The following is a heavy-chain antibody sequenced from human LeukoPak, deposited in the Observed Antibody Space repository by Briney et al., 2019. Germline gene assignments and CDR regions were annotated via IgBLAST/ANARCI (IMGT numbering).Heavy chain of an antibody. CDR2: ITSSGDST. D-gene: IGHD3-9*01. J-gene: IGHJ4*02. CDR1: GFTFSSYA. Sequence: PGGSLRLSCAASGFTFSSYAMSWVRQAPGKGLEWVSDITSSGDSTYYADSVKGRFTISRDNPKNTLYLQMNSLRAEDTAIYYCVKEYFGFAFDYWGQRTVVTVSS. CDR3: VKEYFGFAFDY. V-gene: IGHV3-23*01.